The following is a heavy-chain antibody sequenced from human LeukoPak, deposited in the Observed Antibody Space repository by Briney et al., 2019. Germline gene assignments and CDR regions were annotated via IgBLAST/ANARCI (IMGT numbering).Heavy chain of an antibody. Sequence: PGGSLRLSCAASGFTFSSYAMHWVRQAPGKGLEWVAVISYDGSNKYYADSVKGRSTISRDNSKNTLYLQMNSLRAEDTAVYYCARESSIAVADYWGQGTLVTVSS. D-gene: IGHD6-19*01. CDR2: ISYDGSNK. V-gene: IGHV3-30-3*01. J-gene: IGHJ4*02. CDR3: ARESSIAVADY. CDR1: GFTFSSYA.